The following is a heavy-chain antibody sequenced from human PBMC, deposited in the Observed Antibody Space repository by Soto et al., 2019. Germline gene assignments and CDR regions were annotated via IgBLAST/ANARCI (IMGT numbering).Heavy chain of an antibody. Sequence: QVQLVQSGAEVKKPGSSVKVSCKASGGTFSSYAISWVRQAPGQGLEWMGGIIPIFGTANYAQKFQGRVTITADESTSTAYMGLSSMRSEDTAVYYCARLYCSGGSCYSGWFDPWGQGTLVTVSS. J-gene: IGHJ5*02. CDR1: GGTFSSYA. V-gene: IGHV1-69*01. CDR3: ARLYCSGGSCYSGWFDP. D-gene: IGHD2-15*01. CDR2: IIPIFGTA.